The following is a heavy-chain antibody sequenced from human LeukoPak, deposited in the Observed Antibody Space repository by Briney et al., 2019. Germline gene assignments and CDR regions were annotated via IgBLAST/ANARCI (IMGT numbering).Heavy chain of an antibody. CDR2: IYHSGST. V-gene: IGHV4-38-2*02. D-gene: IGHD3-22*01. J-gene: IGHJ4*02. CDR3: ARGNDYYDSSGYYY. Sequence: SETLSLTCTVSGYSISSGYYWGWIRQPPGKGLEWIGSIYHSGSTYYNPSLKSRVTISVDTSKNQFSLKLSSVTAADTAVYYCARGNDYYDSSGYYYWGQGTLVTVSS. CDR1: GYSISSGYY.